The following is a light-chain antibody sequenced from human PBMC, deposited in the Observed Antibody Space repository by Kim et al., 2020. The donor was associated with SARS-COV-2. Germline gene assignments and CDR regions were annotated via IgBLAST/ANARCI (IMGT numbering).Light chain of an antibody. CDR1: QSVSKY. V-gene: IGKV3-11*01. J-gene: IGKJ4*01. CDR2: DTS. Sequence: SQGERATRSCRASQSVSKYLAWYQQKPGQAPRLLIYDTSIRATGIPARFSGSGSGTDFTLTISSLDPEDFAVYYCQQRAKWPPLTFGGGTKVEIK. CDR3: QQRAKWPPLT.